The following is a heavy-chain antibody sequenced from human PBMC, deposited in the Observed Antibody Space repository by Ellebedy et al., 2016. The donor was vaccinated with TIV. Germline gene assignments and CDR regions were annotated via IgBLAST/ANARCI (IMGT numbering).Heavy chain of an antibody. Sequence: GGSLRLSCAASGIIFSHYAMSWVRQAPGKGLEWVSDFSDTGDPTYYADSVKGRFTISRDNSKDTLYLQMNGLRAEDTAVYYCAKVHTSGYLDYWGQGILVTVSS. CDR3: AKVHTSGYLDY. J-gene: IGHJ4*02. CDR1: GIIFSHYA. D-gene: IGHD3-22*01. CDR2: FSDTGDPT. V-gene: IGHV3-23*01.